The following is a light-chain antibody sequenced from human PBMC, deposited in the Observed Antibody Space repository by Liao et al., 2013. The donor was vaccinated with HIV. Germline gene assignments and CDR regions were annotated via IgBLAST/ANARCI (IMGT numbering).Light chain of an antibody. J-gene: IGLJ2*01. CDR2: YHS. Sequence: SYVLTQPPSVSVAPGKTAKITCGGNNIGSKGVHWYQQKPGQAPVLVIYYHSDRPSGIPERFSGSNFGNTATLTISRVEAGDEADYYCQVWDSSSDHVVFGGGTKLTVL. CDR1: NIGSKG. V-gene: IGLV3-21*01. CDR3: QVWDSSSDHVV.